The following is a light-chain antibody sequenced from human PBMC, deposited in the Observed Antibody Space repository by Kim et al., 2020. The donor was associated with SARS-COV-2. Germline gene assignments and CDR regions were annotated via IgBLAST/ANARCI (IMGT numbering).Light chain of an antibody. V-gene: IGKV1-33*01. CDR2: DAS. Sequence: SASVGDRFTITCQASQDISNYLNWYQQKPGKAPKLLIYDASNLETGVPSRFSGSGSGTDFTFTISSLQPEDIATYYCQQYDNLVYSFGQGTKLEI. J-gene: IGKJ2*03. CDR1: QDISNY. CDR3: QQYDNLVYS.